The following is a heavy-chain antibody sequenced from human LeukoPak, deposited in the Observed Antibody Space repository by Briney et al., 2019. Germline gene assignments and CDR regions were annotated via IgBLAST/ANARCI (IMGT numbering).Heavy chain of an antibody. CDR1: GYTFTGYY. D-gene: IGHD3-16*01. J-gene: IGHJ4*02. Sequence: ASVKVSCKASGYTFTGYYMHWVRQAPGQGLEWMGWINPNSGGTNYAQKFQGRVTLTRDTSISTAYMELSRLRSDDTAVYYCARAPQVFGGGPFDYWGQGTLVTVSS. V-gene: IGHV1-2*02. CDR2: INPNSGGT. CDR3: ARAPQVFGGGPFDY.